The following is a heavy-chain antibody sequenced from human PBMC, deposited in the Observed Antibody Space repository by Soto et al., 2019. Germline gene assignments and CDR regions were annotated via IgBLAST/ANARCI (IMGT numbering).Heavy chain of an antibody. J-gene: IGHJ6*03. CDR1: GFSLSTSGMC. D-gene: IGHD3-10*01. Sequence: GSGPNAGEPTQTLTLTCTFSGFSLSTSGMCVSWIRQPPGKALEWLARIDWDDDKYYSTSLKTRLTISKDTSKNQVVLTMTNMDPVDTATYYCARTRAYGLGSYYNSYYYLKYVWAKGSTVTVSS. CDR3: ARTRAYGLGSYYNSYYYLKYV. CDR2: IDWDDDK. V-gene: IGHV2-70*11.